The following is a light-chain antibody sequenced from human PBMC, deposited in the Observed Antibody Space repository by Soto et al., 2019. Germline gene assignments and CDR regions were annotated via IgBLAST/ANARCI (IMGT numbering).Light chain of an antibody. CDR1: SSGVGGYNY. V-gene: IGLV2-8*01. Sequence: QSVLTQPPSASGSPGQSVTISCTGTSSGVGGYNYVSWYQQHPGKAPKLMIYDVSKRPSGVPDRFSGSKSGNTASLTVSGLQTEDEADYYCSSYAGSNNWVFGGGTKVTVL. CDR3: SSYAGSNNWV. CDR2: DVS. J-gene: IGLJ3*02.